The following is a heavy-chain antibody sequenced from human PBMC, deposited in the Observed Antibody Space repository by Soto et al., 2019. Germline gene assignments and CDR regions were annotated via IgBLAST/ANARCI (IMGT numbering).Heavy chain of an antibody. CDR2: IYHSGST. Sequence: QLQLQESGSGLVKPSQTLSLTCAVSGGSISSGGYSWSWIRQPPGKGLEWIGYIYHSGSTYYNPPLTIGVNISVDRSKNQFSLKLSSVTAADTAVYYCASGPIGDYTDGFDFWGQGTLVTVSS. V-gene: IGHV4-30-2*01. CDR3: ASGPIGDYTDGFDF. J-gene: IGHJ4*02. CDR1: GGSISSGGYS. D-gene: IGHD4-17*01.